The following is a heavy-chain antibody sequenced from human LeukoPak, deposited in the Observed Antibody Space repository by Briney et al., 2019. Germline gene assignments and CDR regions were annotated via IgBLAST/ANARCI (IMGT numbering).Heavy chain of an antibody. CDR3: ARAPLGYCSGGRCSGVKFDY. CDR2: IYTSGST. J-gene: IGHJ4*02. V-gene: IGHV4-4*07. D-gene: IGHD2-15*01. Sequence: KPSETLSLTCTVSGGSISSYYWSWIRQPAGKGLEWIGRIYTSGSTNYNPSLKSRVTMSVDTSKNQFSLKLSSVTAADTAVYYCARAPLGYCSGGRCSGVKFDYWGQGTLVTVSS. CDR1: GGSISSYY.